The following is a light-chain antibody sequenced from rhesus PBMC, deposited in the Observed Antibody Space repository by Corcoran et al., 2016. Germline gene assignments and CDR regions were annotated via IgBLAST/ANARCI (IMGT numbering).Light chain of an antibody. CDR1: QSISSW. J-gene: IGKJ2*01. CDR2: KAS. Sequence: DIQMTQSPSSLSASVGDTVTITCRASQSISSWLAWYQQKPGKAPKLLLSKASSLQSGVPSRFSGIGSGTDFTLTNSSLQSEDFATYYCQQYSSSPYSFGQGTKVEIK. V-gene: IGKV1-22*01. CDR3: QQYSSSPYS.